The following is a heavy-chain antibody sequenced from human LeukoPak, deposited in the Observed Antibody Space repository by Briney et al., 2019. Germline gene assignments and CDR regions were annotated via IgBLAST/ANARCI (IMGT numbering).Heavy chain of an antibody. CDR1: GFSFSSYT. V-gene: IGHV3-64*04. D-gene: IGHD2-15*01. CDR3: ARRPDCSGSDCYGMDV. Sequence: GGSLRLSCAASGFSFSSYTMNWVRQAPGKGLEYVSAISSHGGSTYYADSVKGRFIISRDNAKNSLYLQMNSLRAEDTAVYYCARRPDCSGSDCYGMDVWGQGTAVTVSS. J-gene: IGHJ6*02. CDR2: ISSHGGST.